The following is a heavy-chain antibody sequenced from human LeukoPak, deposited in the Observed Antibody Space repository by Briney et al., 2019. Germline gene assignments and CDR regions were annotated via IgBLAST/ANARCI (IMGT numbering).Heavy chain of an antibody. CDR3: AREEQWLNGLYYYYDMDV. V-gene: IGHV4-61*01. CDR2: IDHSGST. D-gene: IGHD6-19*01. CDR1: GVSVSSGSYY. Sequence: PSETLSLTCTVSGVSVSSGSYYWSWIRQPPGKGLEWIGYIDHSGSTNYNPSLKSRVTISVDTSKNQFSLKLSSVTAADTAVYYCAREEQWLNGLYYYYDMDVWGQGTTVTVSS. J-gene: IGHJ6*02.